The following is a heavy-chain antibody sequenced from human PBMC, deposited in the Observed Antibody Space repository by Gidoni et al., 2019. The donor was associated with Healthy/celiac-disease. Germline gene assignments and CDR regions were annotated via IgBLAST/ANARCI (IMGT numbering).Heavy chain of an antibody. D-gene: IGHD1-1*01. CDR2: ISSSSSYI. V-gene: IGHV3-21*01. CDR1: GFPFRGDS. Sequence: EVQLVESGGGLVKPGGSLRLSCAASGFPFRGDSMNWVRQAPGKGLEWVSSISSSSSYIDYADSVKGRFTISRDNAKNSLYLQMNSLRAEDTAVYYCARDGNWNDGYFDYWGQGTLVTVSS. CDR3: ARDGNWNDGYFDY. J-gene: IGHJ4*02.